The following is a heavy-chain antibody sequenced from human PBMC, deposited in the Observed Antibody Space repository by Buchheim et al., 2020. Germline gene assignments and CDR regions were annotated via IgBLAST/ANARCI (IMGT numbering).Heavy chain of an antibody. CDR2: VYTSGST. CDR3: ARGGQQLVNSWFDP. Sequence: QVQLQESGPGLVKPSQTLSLTCTVSGGSISSGTYYWSWIRQPAGKGLEWIGRVYTSGSTTYNPSLKSRVTISLDTPRHQFSLKLNSVTASDTAVYYCARGGQQLVNSWFDPWGQGTL. CDR1: GGSISSGTYY. J-gene: IGHJ5*02. D-gene: IGHD6-13*01. V-gene: IGHV4-61*02.